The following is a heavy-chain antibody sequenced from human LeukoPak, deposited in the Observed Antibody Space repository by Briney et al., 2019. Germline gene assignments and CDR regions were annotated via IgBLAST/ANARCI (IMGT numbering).Heavy chain of an antibody. D-gene: IGHD6-19*01. J-gene: IGHJ5*02. CDR3: ARGRPGLAGQFDP. CDR1: EFTFSSYG. V-gene: IGHV3-30*02. CDR2: IRYDGSNK. Sequence: GGSLRLSCAASEFTFSSYGMHWVRQAPGKGLEWVAFIRYDGSNKYYADSVKGRFTISRDNSKNTLYLQMNSLRAEDTAVYYCARGRPGLAGQFDPWGQGTLVTVSS.